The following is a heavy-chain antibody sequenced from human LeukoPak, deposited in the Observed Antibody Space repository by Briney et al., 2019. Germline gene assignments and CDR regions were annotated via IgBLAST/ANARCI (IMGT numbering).Heavy chain of an antibody. D-gene: IGHD3-16*01. CDR2: IKQDGGEK. J-gene: IGHJ5*02. CDR1: GFTISGYW. V-gene: IGHV3-7*01. CDR3: ARDGGTDWYDP. Sequence: PGGSLRLSCAASGFTISGYWMTWVRQAPGKGLEWVANIKQDGGEKTYVDSVKGRFIISRDNAKNSIYLQMNSLRVEDTAMYYCARDGGTDWYDPWGQGTLVTVSS.